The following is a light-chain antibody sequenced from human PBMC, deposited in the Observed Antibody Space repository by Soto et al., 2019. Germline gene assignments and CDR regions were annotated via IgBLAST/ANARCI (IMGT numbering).Light chain of an antibody. Sequence: QSVLTQPASVSGSPGQSITISCTGTSSDVGGYNYVSWYQQHPGKAPKLMIYEVSSRPSGVSNRFSGSKSGNTASLTISGLQAEDEADYYCSSYTITTALVFGTGTKVPS. J-gene: IGLJ1*01. CDR2: EVS. CDR3: SSYTITTALV. CDR1: SSDVGGYNY. V-gene: IGLV2-14*01.